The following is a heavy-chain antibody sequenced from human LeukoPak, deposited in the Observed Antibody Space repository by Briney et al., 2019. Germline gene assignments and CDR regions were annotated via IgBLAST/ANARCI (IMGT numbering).Heavy chain of an antibody. D-gene: IGHD2-21*01. Sequence: ASVKVSCKASGYTFTSYGISWVRQAPGQGLEWMGWISAYNGNTNYAQKLQGRVTMTTDTSTSTAYMELRSLRSDDTAVYYCARGPYCGGDCSNYYYYYMGVWGKGTTVTVSS. V-gene: IGHV1-18*01. CDR3: ARGPYCGGDCSNYYYYYMGV. CDR1: GYTFTSYG. J-gene: IGHJ6*03. CDR2: ISAYNGNT.